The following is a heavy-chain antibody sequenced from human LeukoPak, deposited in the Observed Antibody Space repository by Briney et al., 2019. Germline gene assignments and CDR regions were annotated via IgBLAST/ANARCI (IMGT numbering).Heavy chain of an antibody. V-gene: IGHV1-2*02. Sequence: ASVKVSCKASGYTFTGYYMHWVRQAPGQGLEWMGWINPNSGGTNYAQKFQGRVTMTRDTSISTAYMELSRLRSGDTAVYYCARGSGFDPVHDAFDIWGQGTMVTVSS. CDR3: ARGSGFDPVHDAFDI. CDR2: INPNSGGT. J-gene: IGHJ3*02. CDR1: GYTFTGYY. D-gene: IGHD5-12*01.